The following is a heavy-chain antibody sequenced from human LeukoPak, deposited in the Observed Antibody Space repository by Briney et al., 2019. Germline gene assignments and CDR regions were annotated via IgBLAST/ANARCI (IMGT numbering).Heavy chain of an antibody. CDR3: ARGQGMYYYYYMDV. CDR2: ISYDGSNK. Sequence: GGSLRLSCAASGFTFSSYAMHWVRQAPGKGLEWVAVISYDGSNKYYADSVKGRFTISRDNSKNTLYLQMNSLGAEDTAVYYCARGQGMYYYYYMDVWGKGTTVTVSS. V-gene: IGHV3-30*01. J-gene: IGHJ6*03. CDR1: GFTFSSYA.